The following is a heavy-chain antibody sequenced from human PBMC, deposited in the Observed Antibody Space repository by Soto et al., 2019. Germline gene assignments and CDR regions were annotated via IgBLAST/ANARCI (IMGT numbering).Heavy chain of an antibody. J-gene: IGHJ6*02. Sequence: GGSLRLSCAASGFTFSSYGMHWVRQAPGKGLEWVAVIWYDGSNKYYADSVKGRFTISRDNSKNTLYLQMNSLRAEDTAVYYCAREPTFDSGSYFYYYGMDVWGQGTTVTVSS. CDR1: GFTFSSYG. CDR3: AREPTFDSGSYFYYYGMDV. V-gene: IGHV3-33*01. D-gene: IGHD1-26*01. CDR2: IWYDGSNK.